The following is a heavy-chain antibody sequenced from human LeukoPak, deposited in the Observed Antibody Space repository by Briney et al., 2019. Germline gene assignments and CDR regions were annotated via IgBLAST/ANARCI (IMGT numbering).Heavy chain of an antibody. Sequence: SETLSLTCTVSGGSISNYYWSWIRQPAGKGLEWIGRINTSGSTNYNPSLKSRVTISADTSKNQFSLQLSSVTATDTAVYYCARGRAVAEYWGQGTLVTVSS. CDR2: INTSGST. CDR1: GGSISNYY. D-gene: IGHD6-19*01. V-gene: IGHV4-4*07. CDR3: ARGRAVAEY. J-gene: IGHJ4*02.